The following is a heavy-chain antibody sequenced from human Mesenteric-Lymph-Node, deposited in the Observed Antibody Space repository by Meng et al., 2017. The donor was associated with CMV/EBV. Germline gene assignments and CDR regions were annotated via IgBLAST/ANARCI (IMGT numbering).Heavy chain of an antibody. CDR1: GFTFDDYG. V-gene: IGHV3-11*04. CDR3: ARGRVVAGHL. D-gene: IGHD6-19*01. Sequence: GESLKISCAASGFTFDDYGMSWVRQAPGKGLEWVSYISSSGSTIYYADSVKGRFTISRDNAKNSLYLQMNSLRAEDTAVYYCARGRVVAGHLWGQGTLVTVSS. J-gene: IGHJ4*02. CDR2: ISSSGSTI.